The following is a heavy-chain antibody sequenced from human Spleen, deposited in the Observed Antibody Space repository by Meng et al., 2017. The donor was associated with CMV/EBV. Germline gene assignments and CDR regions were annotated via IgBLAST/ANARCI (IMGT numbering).Heavy chain of an antibody. CDR1: GFTFTNYF. CDR2: INFNSGDT. Sequence: ASVKVSCKASGFTFTNYFIQWMRQAPGQGLEWMGWINFNSGDTKYAQKFQGRVTMTRDTSVSTAYVGLNSLRSDDTAVYYCVAYSGSSFRFDPWGQGTQVTVSS. D-gene: IGHD5-12*01. CDR3: VAYSGSSFRFDP. V-gene: IGHV1-2*02. J-gene: IGHJ5*02.